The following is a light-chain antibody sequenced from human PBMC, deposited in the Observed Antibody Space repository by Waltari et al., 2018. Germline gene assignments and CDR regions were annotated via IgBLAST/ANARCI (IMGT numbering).Light chain of an antibody. J-gene: IGKJ4*01. V-gene: IGKV1-39*01. CDR2: GAS. CDR3: QQRHNSPPF. Sequence: DRQMTQSPSSRPASVGYRVTITRRSSQSIGNAYLNWYQQKPGKAPKLLIYGASTWQSGIPSRFSGSGSGTDFTLTISSLQSEDFAAYYCQQRHNSPPFFGRGTRVEIK. CDR1: QSIGNAY.